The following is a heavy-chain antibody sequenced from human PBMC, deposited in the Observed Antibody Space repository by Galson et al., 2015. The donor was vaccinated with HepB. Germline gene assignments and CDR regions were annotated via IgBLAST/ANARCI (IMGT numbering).Heavy chain of an antibody. J-gene: IGHJ4*02. V-gene: IGHV3-23*01. CDR1: GFTFTTYA. CDR3: AKSMTTVTSRDFDY. Sequence: SLRLSCAASGFTFTTYAMSWVRQAPGKGLEWVSTISANGVGTYYADSVKGRFTTSRDNSKNTLYLQMNSLRAEDTAVFYCAKSMTTVTSRDFDYWGQGTLVTVSS. D-gene: IGHD4-11*01. CDR2: ISANGVGT.